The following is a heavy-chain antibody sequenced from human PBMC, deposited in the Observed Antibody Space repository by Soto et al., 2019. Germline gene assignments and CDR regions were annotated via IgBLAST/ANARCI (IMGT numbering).Heavy chain of an antibody. J-gene: IGHJ4*02. CDR2: ISYDGSNK. CDR3: AKDRIAVAGPLDY. V-gene: IGHV3-30*18. CDR1: GFTFSSYG. Sequence: PVGSLRLSCAASGFTFSSYGMHWVRQAPGKGLEWVAVISYDGSNKYYADSVKGRFTISRDNSKNTLYLQMNSLRAEDTAVYYCAKDRIAVAGPLDYWGQGTLVTVSS. D-gene: IGHD6-19*01.